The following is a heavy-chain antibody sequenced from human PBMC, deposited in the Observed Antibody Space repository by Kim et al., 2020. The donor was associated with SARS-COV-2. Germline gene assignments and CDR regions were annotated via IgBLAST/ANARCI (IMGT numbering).Heavy chain of an antibody. Sequence: SVKVSCKTSGGTFSTYTICWVRQAPGQGLEWLGRIVPFLDNTNYAQKFQGRITITADKSTNTAYMELSSLSSEDTAVYFCARDPGGLAAGTLDNWGQGARVMVSS. CDR2: IVPFLDNT. CDR3: ARDPGGLAAGTLDN. D-gene: IGHD6-13*01. J-gene: IGHJ4*02. V-gene: IGHV1-69*08. CDR1: GGTFSTYT.